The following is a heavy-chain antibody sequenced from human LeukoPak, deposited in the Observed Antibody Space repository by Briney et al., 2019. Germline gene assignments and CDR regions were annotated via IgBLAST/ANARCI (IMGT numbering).Heavy chain of an antibody. D-gene: IGHD5-24*01. CDR2: INPNSGGT. V-gene: IGHV1-2*02. J-gene: IGHJ6*03. CDR1: GYTFTGYY. Sequence: ASVKVSCKASGYTFTGYYMHWVRQAPGQGLEWMGWINPNSGGTNYAQKFQGRVTMTRDTSISTAYMELSKLRSDDTAVYYRARWLQYSYYYYMDVWGKGTTVTVSS. CDR3: ARWLQYSYYYYMDV.